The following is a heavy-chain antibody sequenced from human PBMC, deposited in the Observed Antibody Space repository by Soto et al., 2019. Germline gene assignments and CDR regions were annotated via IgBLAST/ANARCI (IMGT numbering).Heavy chain of an antibody. CDR2: IDPSDSYT. CDR1: GYSFTSYW. CDR3: VLSYSNSWYYFDY. J-gene: IGHJ4*02. Sequence: PGESLKISCKGSGYSFTSYWIGWVRQMPGKGLEWMGRIDPSDSYTSYSPSFQGHVTISADKSITSAYLQWSSLKASDTAMYCCVLSYSNSWYYFDYWGQGTLVTVSS. D-gene: IGHD6-13*01. V-gene: IGHV5-10-1*01.